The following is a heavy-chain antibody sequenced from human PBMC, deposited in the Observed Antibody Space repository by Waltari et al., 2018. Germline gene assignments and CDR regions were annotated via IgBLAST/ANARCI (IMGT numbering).Heavy chain of an antibody. V-gene: IGHV4-59*01. D-gene: IGHD4-17*01. CDR1: GGSISSYY. Sequence: QVQLQESGPGLVKPSETLSLTCPVPGGSISSYYWSWIRQPPGKGLEWIGYIYYSGSTNYNPSLKSRVTISVDTSKNQFSLKLSSVTAADTAVYYCARDLSDGNSWFDYWGQGTLVTVSS. CDR3: ARDLSDGNSWFDY. J-gene: IGHJ4*02. CDR2: IYYSGST.